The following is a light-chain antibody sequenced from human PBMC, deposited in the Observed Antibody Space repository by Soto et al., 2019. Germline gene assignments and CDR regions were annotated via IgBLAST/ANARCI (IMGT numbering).Light chain of an antibody. CDR3: HQYANAPLT. Sequence: EIVLTQSPGTLSLSPGERATLPCRASQSVGNSYLAWYQQKPGQPPRLLIYHASIRATGTPDRFSGSGSGTDFTLTISRLEPEDFAVYYCHQYANAPLTFGGGTKVEIK. CDR1: QSVGNSY. J-gene: IGKJ4*01. V-gene: IGKV3-20*01. CDR2: HAS.